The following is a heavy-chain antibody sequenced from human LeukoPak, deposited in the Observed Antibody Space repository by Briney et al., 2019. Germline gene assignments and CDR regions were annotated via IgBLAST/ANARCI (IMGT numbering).Heavy chain of an antibody. Sequence: GGSPRLSCAASGFTFSSYAMSWVRQAPGKGLEWVSAISGSGVSTYYADSVKGRVTISRDSSKNTLNLQLNSLRAEDTAIYYCAKVYDFWSRGYYFDYWGQGTLVTVSS. V-gene: IGHV3-23*01. D-gene: IGHD3-3*01. CDR3: AKVYDFWSRGYYFDY. J-gene: IGHJ4*02. CDR1: GFTFSSYA. CDR2: ISGSGVST.